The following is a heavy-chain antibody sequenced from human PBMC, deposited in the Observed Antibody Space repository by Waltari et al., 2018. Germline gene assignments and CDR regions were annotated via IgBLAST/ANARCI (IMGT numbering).Heavy chain of an antibody. J-gene: IGHJ6*02. D-gene: IGHD5-12*01. CDR3: ARGRRLGYYYGLDV. CDR1: GASFRAFY. Sequence: QVQLQQWGAGMLKSSETLSLTCAVSGASFRAFYWSWIRQPPGKGLEWIGEINHSGSTNYNPSLKSRVTISVDRTRNQFSLNLNSVTAADTAVFYCARGRRLGYYYGLDVWGQGTTVTVSS. CDR2: INHSGST. V-gene: IGHV4-34*02.